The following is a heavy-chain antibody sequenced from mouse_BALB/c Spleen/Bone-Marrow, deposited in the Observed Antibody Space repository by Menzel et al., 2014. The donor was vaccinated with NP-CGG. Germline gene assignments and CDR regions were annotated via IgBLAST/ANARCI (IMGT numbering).Heavy chain of an antibody. CDR2: ISTYNGNT. V-gene: IGHV1-67*01. D-gene: IGHD1-1*01. Sequence: QVQLQQSGPAVAGPGVSVKISCKGSGYTFTDYAMPWVKQSHAKSLEWIGVISTYNGNTNYNEKLKGKATITVDKSSSKAYIELARLTSEDSAIYYYARSYYGSSLFFDVWGAGTPVTISS. J-gene: IGHJ1*01. CDR1: GYTFTDYA. CDR3: ARSYYGSSLFFDV.